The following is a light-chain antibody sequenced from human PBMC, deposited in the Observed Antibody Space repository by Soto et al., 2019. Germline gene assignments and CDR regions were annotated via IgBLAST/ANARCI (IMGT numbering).Light chain of an antibody. CDR3: QQRSNWPPF. CDR1: QSVSSF. J-gene: IGKJ4*01. Sequence: EIVLTQSPATLSLSPGERATLSCRASQSVSSFLAWYQQKPGQAPRLLIYDASNTATGIPARFSGSGSGTDFNLTISSLEPEDFAVYYCQQRSNWPPFFGGGTKVEIK. V-gene: IGKV3-11*01. CDR2: DAS.